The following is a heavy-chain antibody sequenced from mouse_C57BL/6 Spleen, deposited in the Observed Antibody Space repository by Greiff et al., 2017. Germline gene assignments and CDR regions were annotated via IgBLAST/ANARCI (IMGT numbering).Heavy chain of an antibody. CDR1: GYAFTNYL. CDR2: INPGSGGT. J-gene: IGHJ2*01. Sequence: GAELVRPGTSVKVSCTASGYAFTNYLIEWVKQRPGQGLEWIGVINPGSGGTNYNEKFKGKATLTADKSSSTAYMQVSRLTSEDSAVYFCARGRDGYYFDYWGQGTTLTVSS. CDR3: ARGRDGYYFDY. V-gene: IGHV1-54*01.